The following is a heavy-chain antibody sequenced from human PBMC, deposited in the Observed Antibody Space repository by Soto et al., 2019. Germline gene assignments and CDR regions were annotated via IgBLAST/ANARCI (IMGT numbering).Heavy chain of an antibody. CDR1: GASIRSSSHY. Sequence: LSLTCTVSGASIRSSSHYWGWIRQPPGKGLEWIGGIHYSGNGYHNLSLKSRATISVDTSKNQFSLRLSSVTAADTAVYYCVGQSYDVLAGSVNWFDPWGQGTLVTVSS. D-gene: IGHD3-9*01. CDR3: VGQSYDVLAGSVNWFDP. CDR2: IHYSGNG. J-gene: IGHJ5*02. V-gene: IGHV4-39*01.